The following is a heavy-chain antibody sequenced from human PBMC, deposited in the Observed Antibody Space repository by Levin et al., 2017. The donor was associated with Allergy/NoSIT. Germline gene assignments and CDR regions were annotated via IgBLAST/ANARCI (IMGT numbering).Heavy chain of an antibody. CDR2: FDPEDGET. J-gene: IGHJ6*02. V-gene: IGHV1-24*01. CDR1: GYTLTELS. D-gene: IGHD3-22*01. Sequence: GESLKISCKVSGYTLTELSMHWVRQAPGKGLEWMGGFDPEDGETIYAQKFQGRVTMTEDTSTDTAYMELSSLRSEDTAVYYCATGLSGYYRGDYYGMDVWGQGTTVTVSS. CDR3: ATGLSGYYRGDYYGMDV.